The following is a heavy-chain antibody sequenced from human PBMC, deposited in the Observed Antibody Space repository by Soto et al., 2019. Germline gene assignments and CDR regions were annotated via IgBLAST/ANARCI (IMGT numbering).Heavy chain of an antibody. J-gene: IGHJ6*02. CDR1: GGSFCGYY. V-gene: IGHV4-34*01. Sequence: QVQLQQWGAGLLKPSETLSLTCAVYGGSFCGYYWSGIRQPPGKGLGWTGEINHSGSTNYNPCLKSRVTISVHTPNNQVSLKLSFVRASDTAVYYGTTGSSDSWSGYYRAPSGLDVWGQGTTVTVSS. CDR3: TTGSSDSWSGYYRAPSGLDV. CDR2: INHSGST. D-gene: IGHD3-3*01.